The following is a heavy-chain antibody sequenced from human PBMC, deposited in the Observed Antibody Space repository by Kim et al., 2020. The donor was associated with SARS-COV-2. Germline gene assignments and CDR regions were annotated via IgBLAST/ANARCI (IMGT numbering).Heavy chain of an antibody. CDR3: ARDLGSSRILDY. CDR1: GFTFSNHD. V-gene: IGHV3-33*01. Sequence: GRSLRLSCAASGFTFSNHDMHWVRQAPGKGLEWVAVIWYDGSNKYHVDSVKGRFTISRDNSKNTLYLQMNSLRVEDTAVYYCARDLGSSRILDYWGQGTLVTVSS. CDR2: IWYDGSNK. J-gene: IGHJ4*02. D-gene: IGHD6-13*01.